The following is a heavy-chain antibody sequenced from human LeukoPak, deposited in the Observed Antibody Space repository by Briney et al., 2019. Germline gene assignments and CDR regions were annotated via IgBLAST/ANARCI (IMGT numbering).Heavy chain of an antibody. CDR3: ARVLHAPYLIDS. CDR2: VFRLQTVRT. Sequence: SETLSLTCTVSDSSITSTYYWAWFRQPPGKGLEWIATVFRLQTVRTFNNPSLEGRVTMSLDPSQSQFSLNLTSVTAADTALYFCARVLHAPYLIDSWGQGTLVTVSS. CDR1: DSSITSTYY. J-gene: IGHJ4*02. V-gene: IGHV4-38-2*02. D-gene: IGHD2-8*01.